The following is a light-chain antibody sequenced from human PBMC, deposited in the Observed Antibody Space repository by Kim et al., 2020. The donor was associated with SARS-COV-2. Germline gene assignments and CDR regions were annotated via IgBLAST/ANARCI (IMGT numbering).Light chain of an antibody. CDR2: GKN. J-gene: IGLJ2*01. Sequence: VALGQTVRNTCQGDSLRSYYASWYQQKPGQAPVLVIYGKNNRPSGIPDRFSGSSSGNTASLTITGAQAEDEADYYCNSRDSSGNVVFGGGTKVTVL. CDR1: SLRSYY. V-gene: IGLV3-19*01. CDR3: NSRDSSGNVV.